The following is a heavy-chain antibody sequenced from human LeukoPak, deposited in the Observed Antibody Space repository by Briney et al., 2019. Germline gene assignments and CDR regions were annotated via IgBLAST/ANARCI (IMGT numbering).Heavy chain of an antibody. CDR3: ARHRCSGGSCYPMNWFDP. CDR1: GGSFSDYY. CDR2: INHSGST. Sequence: PSETLSLTCAVYGGSFSDYYWSWIRQPPGKGLEWIGEINHSGSTNYNPSLKSRVTISLDTSKNQFSLRLSSVTAADTAVYYCARHRCSGGSCYPMNWFDPWGQGTLVTVSS. J-gene: IGHJ5*02. D-gene: IGHD2-15*01. V-gene: IGHV4-34*01.